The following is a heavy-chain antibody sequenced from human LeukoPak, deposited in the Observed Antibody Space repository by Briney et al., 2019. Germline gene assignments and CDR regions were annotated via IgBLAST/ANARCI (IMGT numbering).Heavy chain of an antibody. V-gene: IGHV3-20*04. CDR3: AREPYGSGSYGVDY. J-gene: IGHJ4*02. CDR1: GFTFDDYG. D-gene: IGHD3-10*01. Sequence: PGGSLRLSCAASGFTFDDYGMSWVRQAPGKELEWVSGINWNGGSTGYADSVKGRFTISRDNAKNSLYLQMNSLRAEDTALYYCAREPYGSGSYGVDYWGQGTLVTVSS. CDR2: INWNGGST.